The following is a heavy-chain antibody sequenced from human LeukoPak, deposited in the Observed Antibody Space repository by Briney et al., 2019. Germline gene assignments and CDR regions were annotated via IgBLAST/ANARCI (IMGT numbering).Heavy chain of an antibody. D-gene: IGHD1-20*01. CDR2: IWSDGSYK. CDR1: GFTFSTYN. J-gene: IGHJ4*02. V-gene: IGHV3-33*01. Sequence: GGSLRLSCAASGFTFSTYNMHWVRQAPGKGLEWVALIWSDGSYKYYADSVMGRFTISRDNSKNTLYLQINSLRAEDTAVYYCARDPATVTGTTEGPDYWGQGTLVTVSS. CDR3: ARDPATVTGTTEGPDY.